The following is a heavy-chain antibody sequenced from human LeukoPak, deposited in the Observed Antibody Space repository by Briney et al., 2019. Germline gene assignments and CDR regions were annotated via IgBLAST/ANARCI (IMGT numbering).Heavy chain of an antibody. CDR2: IYYSGST. V-gene: IGHV4-31*03. D-gene: IGHD3-10*01. Sequence: SETLSLTCTVSGGSISSGGYYWSWIRQHPGKGLEWIGYIYYSGSTYYNPSLKSRVTISVDTSKNQFSLKLSSVTAADTAVYYCARDPKYYYGSGSYYPTLWGQGTLVTVSS. CDR1: GGSISSGGYY. CDR3: ARDPKYYYGSGSYYPTL. J-gene: IGHJ4*02.